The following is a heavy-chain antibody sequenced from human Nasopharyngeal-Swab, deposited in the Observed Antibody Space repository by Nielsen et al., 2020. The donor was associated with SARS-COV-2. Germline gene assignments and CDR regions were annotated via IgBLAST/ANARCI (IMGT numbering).Heavy chain of an antibody. J-gene: IGHJ3*02. CDR2: IYPGDSHI. D-gene: IGHD1-1*01. CDR1: GYTFTNYW. V-gene: IGHV5-51*01. Sequence: GGSLRLSCKTSGYTFTNYWIGWVRQMPGKGLEWMTIIYPGDSHIRYSPSFQGQVTISVDKSISTAYLQWNSLKASDTAMYYCARQGERDDDDAFDIWGQGTMVTVSS. CDR3: ARQGERDDDDAFDI.